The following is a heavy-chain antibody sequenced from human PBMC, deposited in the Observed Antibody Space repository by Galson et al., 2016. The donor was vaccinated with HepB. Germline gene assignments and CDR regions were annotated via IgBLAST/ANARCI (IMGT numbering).Heavy chain of an antibody. Sequence: SLRLSCAVSGFIFSQFAVHWVRQVPGKGLEWVAVISYDGTRQYYTDSVKGRFTVSRDDSTTSVYLQMTTLRPEDTAVYCCARDTWTWNGGQGTLVTVSS. V-gene: IGHV3-30*04. J-gene: IGHJ4*02. D-gene: IGHD3/OR15-3a*01. CDR3: ARDTWTWN. CDR1: GFIFSQFA. CDR2: ISYDGTRQ.